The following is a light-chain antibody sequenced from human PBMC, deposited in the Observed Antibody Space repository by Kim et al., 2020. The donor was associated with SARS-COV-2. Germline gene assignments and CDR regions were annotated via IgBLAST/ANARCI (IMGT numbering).Light chain of an antibody. CDR1: NMGGKS. V-gene: IGLV3-9*01. Sequence: ALGQTATITCAGNNMGGKSVHWYQRKPGQAPVVVIYRDTDRPSWIPERFSGSNSGNTATLTISRAQAGDEADYYCQVWDSSSTYVFGTGTKVTVL. CDR3: QVWDSSSTYV. CDR2: RDT. J-gene: IGLJ1*01.